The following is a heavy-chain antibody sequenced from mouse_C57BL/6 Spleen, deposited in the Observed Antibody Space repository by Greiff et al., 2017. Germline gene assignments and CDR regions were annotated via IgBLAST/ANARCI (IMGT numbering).Heavy chain of an antibody. CDR1: GFTFSSYA. V-gene: IGHV5-9-1*02. Sequence: EVMLVESGEGLVKPGGSLKLSCAASGFTFSSYAMSWVRQTPEKRLEWVAYISSGGDYIYYADTVKGRFTISRDNARNTLYLQMSSLKSEDTAMYYCTRAYGYEEGGSYWGQGTLVTVSA. D-gene: IGHD2-2*01. CDR2: ISSGGDYI. CDR3: TRAYGYEEGGSY. J-gene: IGHJ3*01.